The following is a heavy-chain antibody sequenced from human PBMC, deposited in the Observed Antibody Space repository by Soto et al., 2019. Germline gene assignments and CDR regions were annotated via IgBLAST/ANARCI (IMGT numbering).Heavy chain of an antibody. CDR3: TGSYWIGNSWFDP. V-gene: IGHV4-31*03. D-gene: IGHD3-10*01. Sequence: SETLSLTCTVSGGSISSGGYYWSWIRQHPEKGLEWIGYIYYSGSTYYNPSLKSRVTISVDTSKNQYSLKLSSVTAVDTAVYYCTGSYWIGNSWFDPWGQGTLVTVSS. CDR2: IYYSGST. CDR1: GGSISSGGYY. J-gene: IGHJ5*02.